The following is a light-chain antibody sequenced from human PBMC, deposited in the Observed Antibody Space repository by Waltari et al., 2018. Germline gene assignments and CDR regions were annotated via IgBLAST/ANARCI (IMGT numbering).Light chain of an antibody. CDR1: PTVLDRSNNRNY. CDR2: WAS. CDR3: QQYYSPPPLFT. J-gene: IGKJ3*01. Sequence: DIVMTQSPDSLAVSLGERATIHCKSSPTVLDRSNNRNYLAWYQQKPGQPPKLLIYWASARESGVPDRFSGSGSGTDFTLTITSLQAEDVAVYYCQQYYSPPPLFTFGPGTKVDIK. V-gene: IGKV4-1*01.